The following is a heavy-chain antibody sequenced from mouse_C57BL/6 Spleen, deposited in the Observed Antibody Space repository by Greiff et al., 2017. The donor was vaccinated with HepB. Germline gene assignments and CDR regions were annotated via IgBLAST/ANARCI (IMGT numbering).Heavy chain of an antibody. J-gene: IGHJ2*01. CDR3: ARGTYYYGSDY. Sequence: DVKLQESGPGMVKPSQSLSLTCTVTGYSITSGYDWHWIRHFPGNKLEWMGYISYSGSTNYNPSLKSRISITHDTSKNHFFLKLNSVTTEDTATYYCARGTYYYGSDYWGQGTTLTVSS. V-gene: IGHV3-1*01. CDR2: ISYSGST. D-gene: IGHD1-1*01. CDR1: GYSITSGYD.